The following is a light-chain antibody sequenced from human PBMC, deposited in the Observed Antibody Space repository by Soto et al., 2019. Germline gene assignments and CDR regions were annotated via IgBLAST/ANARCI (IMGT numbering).Light chain of an antibody. CDR2: SNN. CDR3: AAWDDSLNGYV. Sequence: QSVLTQPPSASGTPGQRVTISCSGSSSNIGSNTVNWYQQLPGTAPRVLIYSNNQRPSGVPDRFSGSKSGTSASLAISGLQSEDEADYYCAAWDDSLNGYVLGTETNVTVL. V-gene: IGLV1-44*01. CDR1: SSNIGSNT. J-gene: IGLJ1*01.